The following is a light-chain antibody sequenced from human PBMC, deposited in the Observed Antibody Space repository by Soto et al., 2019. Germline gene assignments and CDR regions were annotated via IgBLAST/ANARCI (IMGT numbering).Light chain of an antibody. CDR2: GAS. V-gene: IGKV3D-15*01. CDR1: QNVSIN. J-gene: IGKJ1*01. CDR3: QQYNNWTRT. Sequence: DIVMTQSPATLSVSPGGRATLSCRASQNVSINFAWYQHKPGQAPRLLIYGASSRATGIPDRFSGSGSGTDFNLTISRLETEDFAVYDCQQYNNWTRTFGQGTKVDIK.